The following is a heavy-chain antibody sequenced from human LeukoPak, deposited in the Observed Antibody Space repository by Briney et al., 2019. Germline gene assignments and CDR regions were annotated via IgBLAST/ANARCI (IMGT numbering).Heavy chain of an antibody. J-gene: IGHJ4*02. Sequence: GGSLRLSCAASGFTFSSYAMHWVRQAPGKGLEGVAVISYDGSNKYYADSVKGRFTISRDNSKNTLYLQMNSLRAEDTAVYYCARDALRLPPIWGQGTLVTVSS. V-gene: IGHV3-30*04. D-gene: IGHD3-16*01. CDR1: GFTFSSYA. CDR3: ARDALRLPPI. CDR2: ISYDGSNK.